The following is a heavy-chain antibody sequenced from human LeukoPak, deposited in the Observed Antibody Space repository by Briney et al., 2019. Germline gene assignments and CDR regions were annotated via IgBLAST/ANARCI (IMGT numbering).Heavy chain of an antibody. CDR1: GFTFSSYG. J-gene: IGHJ4*02. V-gene: IGHV3-30*02. Sequence: PGGSLRLSCAASGFTFSSYGMHWVRQAPGKGLEWVAFIRYDGSNKYYADSVKGRFPISRDNSKNTLYLQMNSLRAEDTAVYYCAKSYYDFWSGQDHFDYWGQGTLVTVSS. CDR3: AKSYYDFWSGQDHFDY. D-gene: IGHD3-3*01. CDR2: IRYDGSNK.